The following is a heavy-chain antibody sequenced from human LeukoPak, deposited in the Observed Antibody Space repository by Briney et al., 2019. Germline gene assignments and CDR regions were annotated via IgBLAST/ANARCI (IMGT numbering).Heavy chain of an antibody. CDR1: GFTFSSYA. V-gene: IGHV3-64*01. J-gene: IGHJ6*02. Sequence: GGSLRLSCAASGFTFSSYAMHWVRQAPGKGLEYVSAISSNGGSTYYANSVKGRFTISRGNSKNTLYLQMGSLRAEDMAVYYCARGGGQTYGYGRAYYGMDVWGQGTTVTVSS. D-gene: IGHD5-18*01. CDR2: ISSNGGST. CDR3: ARGGGQTYGYGRAYYGMDV.